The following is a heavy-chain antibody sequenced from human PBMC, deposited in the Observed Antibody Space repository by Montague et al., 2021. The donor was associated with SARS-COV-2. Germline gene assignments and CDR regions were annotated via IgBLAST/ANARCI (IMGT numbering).Heavy chain of an antibody. CDR1: GWSISSGGHY. J-gene: IGHJ1*01. D-gene: IGHD2-21*01. CDR3: ARGLFYSSQRKGHCEH. CDR2: IYYSGST. Sequence: TLSLTCTVSGWSISSGGHYWNWIRQVPGRGLEWIGSIYYSGSTYYNPSLKGRFSISVDTSRNQFSLKVKSLTAADTAKYFCARGLFYSSQRKGHCEHWGLGTLATVSS. V-gene: IGHV4-31*03.